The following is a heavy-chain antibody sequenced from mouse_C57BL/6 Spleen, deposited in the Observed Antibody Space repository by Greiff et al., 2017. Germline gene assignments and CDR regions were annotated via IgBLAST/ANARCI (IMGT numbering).Heavy chain of an antibody. D-gene: IGHD2-4*01. CDR2: IYPGSGST. J-gene: IGHJ3*01. CDR3: ARDDYDGPGFAD. Sequence: QVQLQQPGAELVKPGASVKMSCKASGYTFTSYWITWVKQRPGQGLEWIGDIYPGSGSTNYNEKFKSKATLTVDTSSSTAYMQLSSLTSEDSAVYYCARDDYDGPGFADWGQGTLVTVSA. CDR1: GYTFTSYW. V-gene: IGHV1-55*01.